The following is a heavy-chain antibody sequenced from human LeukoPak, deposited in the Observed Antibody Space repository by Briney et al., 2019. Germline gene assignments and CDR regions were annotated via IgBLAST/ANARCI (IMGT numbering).Heavy chain of an antibody. CDR3: AKEMEAAGSTRGSFDY. CDR2: ISGGGGDT. V-gene: IGHV3-23*01. J-gene: IGHJ4*02. Sequence: GGSLRLSCAASGFTFSSYAMSWVRQAPGEGLEWVSAISGGGGDTYHADSVKGRFTISRDNSKNTLYLQMNSLRAEDTAVYYCAKEMEAAGSTRGSFDYWGQGTLVTVSS. D-gene: IGHD6-13*01. CDR1: GFTFSSYA.